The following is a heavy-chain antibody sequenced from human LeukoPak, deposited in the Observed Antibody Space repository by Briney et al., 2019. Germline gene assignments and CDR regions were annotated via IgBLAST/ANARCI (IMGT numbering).Heavy chain of an antibody. D-gene: IGHD2-15*01. Sequence: ASVEVSCKASGYTFTCYYMHWVRQAPGQGLEWMGRINPNSGGTNYAPKFQGRVTMTRDTSISTAYMELSRLRSDDTAVYYCAREIGRVVAAVDYWGQGTLVTVSS. J-gene: IGHJ4*02. CDR1: GYTFTCYY. CDR3: AREIGRVVAAVDY. V-gene: IGHV1-2*06. CDR2: INPNSGGT.